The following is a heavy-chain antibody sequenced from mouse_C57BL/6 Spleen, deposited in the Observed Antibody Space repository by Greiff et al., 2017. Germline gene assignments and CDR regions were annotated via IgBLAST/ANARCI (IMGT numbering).Heavy chain of an antibody. Sequence: DVKLQESGPGMVKPSQSLSLTCTVTGYSITSGYDWHWIRHFPGNKLEWMGYISYSGSTNYNPSLKSRISITHDTSKNHFFLKLNSVTTEDTATYYCARVGDYSYWYFDVWGTGTTVTVSS. CDR2: ISYSGST. V-gene: IGHV3-1*01. CDR3: ARVGDYSYWYFDV. D-gene: IGHD2-12*01. CDR1: GYSITSGYD. J-gene: IGHJ1*03.